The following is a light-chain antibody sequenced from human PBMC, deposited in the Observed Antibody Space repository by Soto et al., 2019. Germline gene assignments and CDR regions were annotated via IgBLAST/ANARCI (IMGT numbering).Light chain of an antibody. Sequence: QSVLTPLPSASGTRGQRVTISCSGSSYNIGSNTVKWYQQLPGTAPKLLIYSNNQRPSGVPDRFSCSKSGTSASLAISGLQSEDEADYYCSSYTSSSTLEVFGTETQV. CDR3: SSYTSSSTLEV. CDR2: SNN. V-gene: IGLV1-44*01. J-gene: IGLJ1*01. CDR1: SYNIGSNT.